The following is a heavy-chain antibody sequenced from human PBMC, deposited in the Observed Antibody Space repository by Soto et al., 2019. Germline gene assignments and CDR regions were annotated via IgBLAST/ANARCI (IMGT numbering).Heavy chain of an antibody. CDR1: GGSISSGGYY. V-gene: IGHV4-31*02. CDR3: AREPEYCSGGSCRAENWFDP. CDR2: IYYSGST. J-gene: IGHJ5*02. Sequence: SETLSLTXTVSGGSISSGGYYWSWIRQHPGKGLEWIGYIYYSGSTYYNPSLKSRVTISVDTSKNQFSLKLSSVTAADTAVYYCAREPEYCSGGSCRAENWFDPWGQGTLVTVSS. D-gene: IGHD2-15*01.